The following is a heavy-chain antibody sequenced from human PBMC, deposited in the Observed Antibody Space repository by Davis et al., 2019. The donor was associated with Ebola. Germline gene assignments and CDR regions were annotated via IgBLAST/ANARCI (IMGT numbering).Heavy chain of an antibody. CDR2: VNSPSNYI. D-gene: IGHD1-1*01. CDR1: GFTFTSYT. Sequence: GESLKISCAASGFTFTSYTMYWVRQAPGKGLEWVSSVNSPSNYIYYADSVKGRFTISRDNAKNTLYLQMNSLRVEDTAVYHCVKKGRLVTGNSWFDAWGQGTLVTVSS. V-gene: IGHV3-21*04. J-gene: IGHJ5*02. CDR3: VKKGRLVTGNSWFDA.